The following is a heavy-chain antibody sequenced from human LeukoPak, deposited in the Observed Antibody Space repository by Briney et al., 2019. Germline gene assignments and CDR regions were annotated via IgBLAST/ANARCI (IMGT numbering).Heavy chain of an antibody. J-gene: IGHJ6*03. CDR3: ARSGTCYCSGGSCSPAYCYMDV. CDR2: IYYSGST. Sequence: PSETLSLTCTVSGGSISSSSYYWGWIRQPPGKGLEWIGSIYYSGSTYYNPSLKSRVTISVGTSKNQFSLKLSSVTAADTAVYYCARSGTCYCSGGSCSPAYCYMDVWGKGTTVTVSS. V-gene: IGHV4-39*07. D-gene: IGHD2-15*01. CDR1: GGSISSSSYY.